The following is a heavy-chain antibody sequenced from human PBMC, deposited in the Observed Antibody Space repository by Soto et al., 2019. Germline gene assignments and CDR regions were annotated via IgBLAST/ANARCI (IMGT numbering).Heavy chain of an antibody. Sequence: SVKVSCKASGYTFTGYYMHWVRQAPGQGLEWMGGFNPILKTADHAQTFQGRVTITADESTSTAYMELTSLTPEDTAVYYCARGLAEYDSVWERYRYTGIDSWGLGTLVTVSS. V-gene: IGHV1-69*13. CDR2: FNPILKTA. J-gene: IGHJ4*02. CDR3: ARGLAEYDSVWERYRYTGIDS. CDR1: GYTFTGYY. D-gene: IGHD3-16*02.